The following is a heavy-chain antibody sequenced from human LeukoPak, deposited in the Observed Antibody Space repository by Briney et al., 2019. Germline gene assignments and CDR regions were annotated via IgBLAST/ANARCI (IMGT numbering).Heavy chain of an antibody. CDR3: ARDSGVHVRDSSGYSLRGYYYYGMDV. Sequence: SQTLSLTCAISGDSVSSNSATWNWIRQSPSRGLEWLGRTYYRSKWHNNYAVSVKSRITINPDTSKNQFSLQLNSVTPEDTAVYYCARDSGVHVRDSSGYSLRGYYYYGMDVWGQGTTVTVSS. V-gene: IGHV6-1*01. CDR2: TYYRSKWHN. CDR1: GDSVSSNSAT. D-gene: IGHD3-22*01. J-gene: IGHJ6*02.